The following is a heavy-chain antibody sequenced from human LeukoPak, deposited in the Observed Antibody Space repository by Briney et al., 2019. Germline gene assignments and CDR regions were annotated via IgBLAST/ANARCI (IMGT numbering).Heavy chain of an antibody. J-gene: IGHJ4*02. CDR2: ISGSGGST. Sequence: PGGSLRLSCAASGFTFSSYAMSWVRQAPGKGLEWVSAISGSGGSTYYADSVKGRFTISRDNSKNTLYLQMNSLRAEDTAVYYCAKDYGDYDRGGEYFDYWGQGTLVTVSS. V-gene: IGHV3-23*01. D-gene: IGHD4-17*01. CDR3: AKDYGDYDRGGEYFDY. CDR1: GFTFSSYA.